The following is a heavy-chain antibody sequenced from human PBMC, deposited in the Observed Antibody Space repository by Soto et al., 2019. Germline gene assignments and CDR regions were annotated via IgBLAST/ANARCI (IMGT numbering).Heavy chain of an antibody. D-gene: IGHD2-2*01. CDR2: IWYDGSNK. CDR3: ARVDCSSTSCHTFDY. CDR1: GFTFSSYG. J-gene: IGHJ4*02. Sequence: GGSLRLSCAASGFTFSSYGMHWVRQAPGKGLEWVAVIWYDGSNKYYADSVKGRFTISRDNSKNTLYLQMNSLRAEDTAVYYCARVDCSSTSCHTFDYWGQGTLVTVSS. V-gene: IGHV3-33*01.